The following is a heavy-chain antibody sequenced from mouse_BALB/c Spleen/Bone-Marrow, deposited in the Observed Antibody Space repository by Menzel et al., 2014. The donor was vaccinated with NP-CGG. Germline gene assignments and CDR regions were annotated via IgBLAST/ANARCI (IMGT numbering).Heavy chain of an antibody. Sequence: QVQLQQSGAELMKPGASVKISCKATGYTFSRYWIEWVKQRPGHGLEWIGEILPGSGSTNYDEKFKGKATFTADTSSNTAYMQLSSLTSEDSAVYYCARNYGNYVWFANWGQGTLVTVSA. CDR3: ARNYGNYVWFAN. D-gene: IGHD2-1*01. CDR1: GYTFSRYW. CDR2: ILPGSGST. V-gene: IGHV1-9*01. J-gene: IGHJ3*01.